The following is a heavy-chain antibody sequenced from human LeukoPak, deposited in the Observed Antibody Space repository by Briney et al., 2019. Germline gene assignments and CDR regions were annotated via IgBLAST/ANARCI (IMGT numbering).Heavy chain of an antibody. J-gene: IGHJ4*02. Sequence: PSETLSLTCTVSGGSISDYHWTWIRQSPGKTLEWIGCTHKSGSTHYNPSLRSRVTISLDTSKSQLSLRLKSVTAPDTAVYYCATTTIRLGYWGQGTLVTVSS. CDR2: THKSGST. D-gene: IGHD1-26*01. CDR3: ATTTIRLGY. CDR1: GGSISDYH. V-gene: IGHV4-59*01.